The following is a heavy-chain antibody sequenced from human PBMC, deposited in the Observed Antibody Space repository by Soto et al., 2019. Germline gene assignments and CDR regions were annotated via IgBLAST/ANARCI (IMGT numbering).Heavy chain of an antibody. CDR1: GGCISSGGKY. CDR2: IYYSGST. J-gene: IGHJ4*02. V-gene: IGHV4-31*03. Sequence: QVQLQESGPGLVKPSQTLSLTCSVSGGCISSGGKYWSWIRQHPGKVLEWIGYIYYSGSTYYSPSLKSRITISLDRSKNLFSLNLSSVTASDTAVYFCARAGIVKQPPPTPARLQFDRWVQGTLVTVSS. D-gene: IGHD2-21*01. CDR3: ARAGIVKQPPPTPARLQFDR.